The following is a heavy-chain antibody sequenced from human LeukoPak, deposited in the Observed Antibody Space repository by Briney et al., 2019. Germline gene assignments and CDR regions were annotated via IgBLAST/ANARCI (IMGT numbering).Heavy chain of an antibody. CDR1: GFIFSSYA. CDR3: AKVRYYDSSGYYFDY. D-gene: IGHD3-22*01. V-gene: IGHV3-23*01. CDR2: ISGSGANT. Sequence: GGSLRLSCAASGFIFSSYAMTWVRQAPGKGLEWVSFISGSGANTYYADSVKGRFTISRDNSENTLSLQMNSLRAEDTAVYYCAKVRYYDSSGYYFDYWGQGTLVTVSS. J-gene: IGHJ4*02.